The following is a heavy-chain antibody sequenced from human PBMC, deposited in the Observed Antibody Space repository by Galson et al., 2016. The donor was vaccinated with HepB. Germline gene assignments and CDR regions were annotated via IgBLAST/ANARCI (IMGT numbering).Heavy chain of an antibody. Sequence: SVKVSCKASGYSFTGFYIQWLRQAPGQGPEWMGWINPNSGGTNYALEFQGRLTITADESTRTAYMELRSLRFEDTAVYYCARDLQLSGADAAGYWGQGTLVIVSS. CDR1: GYSFTGFY. J-gene: IGHJ4*02. V-gene: IGHV1-2*02. D-gene: IGHD5-24*01. CDR3: ARDLQLSGADAAGY. CDR2: INPNSGGT.